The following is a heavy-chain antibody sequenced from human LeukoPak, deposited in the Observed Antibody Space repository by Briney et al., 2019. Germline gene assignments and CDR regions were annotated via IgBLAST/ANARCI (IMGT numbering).Heavy chain of an antibody. CDR3: AKHCGSYYAPAYFDY. CDR1: GFTFSSYA. CDR2: ISGSGGST. V-gene: IGHV3-23*01. J-gene: IGHJ4*02. Sequence: GGSLRLSCAASGFTFSSYAMSWVRQAPGKGLEWVSAISGSGGSTYYADSVKGRFTISRDNSKNTLYLQMNSLRAEDTAVYYCAKHCGSYYAPAYFDYWGQGTLVTVSS. D-gene: IGHD1-26*01.